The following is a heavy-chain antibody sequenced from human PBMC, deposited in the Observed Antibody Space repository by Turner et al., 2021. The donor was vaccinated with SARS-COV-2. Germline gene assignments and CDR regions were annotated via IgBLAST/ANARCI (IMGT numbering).Heavy chain of an antibody. CDR3: ARGESRDGYNWYYYGMDV. V-gene: IGHV3-33*08. D-gene: IGHD5-12*01. Sequence: VQLVESGGGLVQPGGSLRLSCAASGFAFGSYWMSWVRQAPGKGLEWVAFIWYDGSNKYYADSVKGRFTISRDNSKNTLYLQMNSLRAEDTAVYYCARGESRDGYNWYYYGMDVWGQGTTVTVSS. J-gene: IGHJ6*02. CDR1: GFAFGSYW. CDR2: IWYDGSNK.